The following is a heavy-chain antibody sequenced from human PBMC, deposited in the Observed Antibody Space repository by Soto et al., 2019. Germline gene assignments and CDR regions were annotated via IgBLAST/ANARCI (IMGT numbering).Heavy chain of an antibody. D-gene: IGHD3-3*01. CDR2: MNPNSGNT. CDR1: GYTFKDYD. V-gene: IGHV1-8*01. J-gene: IGHJ2*01. CDR3: ARRMTWSLWCFDL. Sequence: QVQLLQSGAEVKKPGTSVRVSCRASGYTFKDYDINWVRRAPGQGLEWMGGMNPNSGNTAYARKFHARITMTRSFSARTAFMELSILPPEDTAVYYCARRMTWSLWCFDLWGSGTQVTVSS.